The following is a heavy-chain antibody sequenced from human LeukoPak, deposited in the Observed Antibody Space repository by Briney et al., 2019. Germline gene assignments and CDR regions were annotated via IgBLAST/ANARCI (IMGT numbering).Heavy chain of an antibody. D-gene: IGHD2-21*02. CDR2: ISASSGNT. CDR3: AKVSCGGNCFYAFDV. V-gene: IGHV3-23*01. Sequence: PGGSLRLSCATSGFTFSSYALNWVRQAPGKGLEWVAGISASSGNTFYADSVKGRFTISRDSSKSTLFLQMNSLGAEDTAVYYCAKVSCGGNCFYAFDVWGRGTMVAVSS. CDR1: GFTFSSYA. J-gene: IGHJ3*01.